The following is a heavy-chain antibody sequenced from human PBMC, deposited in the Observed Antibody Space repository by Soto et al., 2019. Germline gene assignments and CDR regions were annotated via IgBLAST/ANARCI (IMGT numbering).Heavy chain of an antibody. J-gene: IGHJ4*02. CDR3: ARRTVTMVRGVTPFDY. CDR1: GFSLSTSGVG. Sequence: QITLKESGPTLVKPTQTLTLTCTFSGFSLSTSGVGVGWIRQPPGKALEWLALIYWDDDKRYSPSLKSRLTNSKDPSTNQVVLTMTNMDPVDTATYYCARRTVTMVRGVTPFDYRGQGTLVTVSS. CDR2: IYWDDDK. D-gene: IGHD3-10*01. V-gene: IGHV2-5*02.